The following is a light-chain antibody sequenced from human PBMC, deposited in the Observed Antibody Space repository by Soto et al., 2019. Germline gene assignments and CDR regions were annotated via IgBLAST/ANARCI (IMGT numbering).Light chain of an antibody. V-gene: IGKV3-15*01. Sequence: EILMTQSPATLSVSPGDRATLSCRASQSVGRTLAWYQQKPGQAPSLLIYAVSTRATGVPARFRGSGSGTEFTLTISSLQSEDFAVYFCQQSDDWPWTFGQGTKVDI. CDR1: QSVGRT. J-gene: IGKJ1*01. CDR3: QQSDDWPWT. CDR2: AVS.